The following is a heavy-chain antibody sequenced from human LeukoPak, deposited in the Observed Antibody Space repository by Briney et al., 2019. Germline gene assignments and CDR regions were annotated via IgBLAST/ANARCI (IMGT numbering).Heavy chain of an antibody. J-gene: IGHJ3*02. V-gene: IGHV4-34*01. CDR1: GGSFSDYY. D-gene: IGHD7-27*01. Sequence: SETLSLTCAVYGGSFSDYYWSWIRQPPGKGLEWIGEINHSGSTNYNPSLKSRVTISVDTSKNQFSLKLSSVTAADTAVYHCARVGAGDLGGAFDIWGQGTMVTVSS. CDR2: INHSGST. CDR3: ARVGAGDLGGAFDI.